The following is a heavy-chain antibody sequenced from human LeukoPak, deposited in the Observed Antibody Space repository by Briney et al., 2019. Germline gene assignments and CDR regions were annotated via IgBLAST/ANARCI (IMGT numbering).Heavy chain of an antibody. CDR2: MYYSGST. CDR1: GGSISSSSYY. D-gene: IGHD5-12*01. Sequence: SETLSLTCTVSGGSISSSSYYWGWIRQPPGKGPEWIVSMYYSGSTFYNPSLKSRVTMSVDTSKNQFSQKLSSVTAADTAMYYCARARGYSGYAYFDYWGQGTLVTVSS. J-gene: IGHJ4*02. V-gene: IGHV4-39*07. CDR3: ARARGYSGYAYFDY.